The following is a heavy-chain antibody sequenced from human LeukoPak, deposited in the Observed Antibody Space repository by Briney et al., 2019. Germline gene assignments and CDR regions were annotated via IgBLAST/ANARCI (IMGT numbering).Heavy chain of an antibody. CDR3: ARDAMSSVTTSPYYFDY. Sequence: ASLKVSCKASGYTFTGFYLHWVRQAPGQGLEWMGIINPSGYTTYLQKFQGRVTLTRDTSTSTVYMELSSLRSEDTAVYYCARDAMSSVTTSPYYFDYWGQGTLVTVSS. J-gene: IGHJ4*02. CDR2: INPSGYT. V-gene: IGHV1-46*01. CDR1: GYTFTGFY. D-gene: IGHD4-17*01.